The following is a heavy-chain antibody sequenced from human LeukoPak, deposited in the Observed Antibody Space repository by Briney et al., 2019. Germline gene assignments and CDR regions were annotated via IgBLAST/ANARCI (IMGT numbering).Heavy chain of an antibody. Sequence: GASVTVSCKASGYTFTSYDIHLVRQAPGQGLEWMGWMNPNSGNTGYAQKFQGRVTMTRNTSISTAYMELSSLRSEDTAVYYCVIDSSSWYNYFDPWGQGTLVTVSS. CDR2: MNPNSGNT. CDR3: VIDSSSWYNYFDP. D-gene: IGHD6-13*01. CDR1: GYTFTSYD. J-gene: IGHJ5*02. V-gene: IGHV1-8*01.